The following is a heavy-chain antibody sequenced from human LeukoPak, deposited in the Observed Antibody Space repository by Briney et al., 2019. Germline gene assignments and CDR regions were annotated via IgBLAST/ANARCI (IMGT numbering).Heavy chain of an antibody. CDR2: ISSSGSTI. CDR1: GFTFSSYE. Sequence: GGSLRLSCAASGFTFSSYEMNWVRQAPGKGLEWVSYISSSGSTIYYADSVKGRFTISRDNAKNSLYLQMNSLRAEDTAVYYCARDFHRRYYDSSGYNAFDIWGQGTMVTVSS. D-gene: IGHD3-22*01. J-gene: IGHJ3*02. V-gene: IGHV3-48*03. CDR3: ARDFHRRYYDSSGYNAFDI.